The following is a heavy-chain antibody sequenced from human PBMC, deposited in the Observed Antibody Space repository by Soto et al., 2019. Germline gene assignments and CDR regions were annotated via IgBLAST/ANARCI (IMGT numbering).Heavy chain of an antibody. CDR1: GFSFSSYW. CDR2: IKQDGSEK. CDR3: ASTVWFGEFSG. D-gene: IGHD3-10*01. Sequence: GGFLRLSCAASGFSFSSYWMSWVRRAPGMGLEWVANIKQDGSEKYYVDSVKGRFTISRDNAKNSLFLQMNSLRAEDTAVYYCASTVWFGEFSGWGQGTLVTVSS. V-gene: IGHV3-7*01. J-gene: IGHJ4*02.